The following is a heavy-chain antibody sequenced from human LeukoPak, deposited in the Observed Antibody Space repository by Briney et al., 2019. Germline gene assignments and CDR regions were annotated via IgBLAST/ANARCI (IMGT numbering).Heavy chain of an antibody. CDR2: ISAYNGNT. CDR3: ARDKGTAMEPYYFDY. Sequence: ASVKVSCKASGYTFTSYGISWVRQAPGQGLEWMGWISAYNGNTNYAQKLQGRVTMTTDTSTSTAYMELRSLRSDDTAVYYCARDKGTAMEPYYFDYWGQGTLVTVFS. V-gene: IGHV1-18*01. J-gene: IGHJ4*02. D-gene: IGHD5-18*01. CDR1: GYTFTSYG.